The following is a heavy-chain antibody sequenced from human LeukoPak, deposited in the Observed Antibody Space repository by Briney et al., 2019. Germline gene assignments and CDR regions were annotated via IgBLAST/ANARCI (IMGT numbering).Heavy chain of an antibody. CDR1: GFTVSSNY. J-gene: IGHJ5*02. CDR2: IYSGGST. CDR3: AKDRDLLFAHCWFDL. V-gene: IGHV3-53*01. D-gene: IGHD3-10*01. Sequence: GGSLRLSCAASGFTVSSNYMSWVRQAPGKGLEWVSVIYSGGSTYYADSVKGRFTISRDNSKNTLYLQMNRLRAEDTAVYYCAKDRDLLFAHCWFDLWGQGTLVTVSS.